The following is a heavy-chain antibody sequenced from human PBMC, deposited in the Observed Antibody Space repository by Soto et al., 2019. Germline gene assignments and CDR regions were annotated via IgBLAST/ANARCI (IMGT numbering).Heavy chain of an antibody. Sequence: GGSLRLSCAASGFTFSSYAMSWVRQAPGKGLEWVSAISGSGGSTYYADSVKGRFTISRDNSKNTLYLQMNSLRAEDTAVYYCAKDMSITMIVVVITPATSFDYWGQGTLVTVSS. V-gene: IGHV3-23*01. CDR3: AKDMSITMIVVVITPATSFDY. CDR1: GFTFSSYA. CDR2: ISGSGGST. J-gene: IGHJ4*02. D-gene: IGHD3-22*01.